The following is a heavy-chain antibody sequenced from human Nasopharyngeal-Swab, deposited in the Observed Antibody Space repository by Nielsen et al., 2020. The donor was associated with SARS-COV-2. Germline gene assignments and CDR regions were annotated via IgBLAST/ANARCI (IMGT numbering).Heavy chain of an antibody. CDR1: GFAFGTYA. CDR2: ISGGYTT. Sequence: GESLKISCVGSGFAFGTYAMSWVRQAPGKGPEWLSVISGGYTTYYADSVKGRFSISRDNSKNTLFLQVNSLTPEDTAIYYCAKDGTNGYNYFDSWGQGTLVTVSS. CDR3: AKDGTNGYNYFDS. D-gene: IGHD5-24*01. J-gene: IGHJ4*02. V-gene: IGHV3-23*01.